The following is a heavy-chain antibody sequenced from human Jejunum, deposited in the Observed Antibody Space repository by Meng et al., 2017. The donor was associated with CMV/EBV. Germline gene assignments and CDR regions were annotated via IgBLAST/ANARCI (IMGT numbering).Heavy chain of an antibody. CDR2: INAGNGNT. Sequence: YCKASEYSFATYAMHWVRQAPGQRLEWMGRINAGNGNTEYSQKFQGRVTITSDTSASTAYMELSSLTSEDTAVYYCARYYGSGALDYWGQGTLVTVSS. J-gene: IGHJ4*02. CDR3: ARYYGSGALDY. D-gene: IGHD3-10*01. V-gene: IGHV1-3*01. CDR1: EYSFATYA.